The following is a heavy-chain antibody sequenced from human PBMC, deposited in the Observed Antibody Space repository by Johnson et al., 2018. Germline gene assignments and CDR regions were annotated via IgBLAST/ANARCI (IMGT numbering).Heavy chain of an antibody. D-gene: IGHD6-6*01. CDR3: ARDKIAARLDYYYGMDV. J-gene: IGHJ6*02. CDR2: ISSSSSTI. V-gene: IGHV3-48*02. CDR1: GFTFSSYS. Sequence: VQLVESGGGLVQPGGSLRLSCAASGFTFSSYSMNWVRQAPGKGLEWVSYISSSSSTIYYAGSVKGRFTISRDNAKNSLYLQMNSLRDEDTAVYYCARDKIAARLDYYYGMDVWGQGTTVTVSS.